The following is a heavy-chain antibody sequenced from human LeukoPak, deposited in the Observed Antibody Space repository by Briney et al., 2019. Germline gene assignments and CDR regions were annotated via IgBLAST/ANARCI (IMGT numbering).Heavy chain of an antibody. CDR2: IRSDGSIK. Sequence: QPGGSLRLSCAASGFTFDNYGMHWVRQAPGKGLEWVAFIRSDGSIKYYADSVKGRFTISRDNSKNTLDLQVNSLRAEDTGVYFCAKDVPVAYFDYWGQGTLVTVSS. CDR3: AKDVPVAYFDY. CDR1: GFTFDNYG. D-gene: IGHD2-2*01. J-gene: IGHJ4*02. V-gene: IGHV3-30*02.